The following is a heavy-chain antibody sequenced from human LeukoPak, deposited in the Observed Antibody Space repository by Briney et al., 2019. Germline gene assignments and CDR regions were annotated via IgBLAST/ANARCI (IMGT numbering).Heavy chain of an antibody. CDR3: ARPGYRSRYFDY. CDR2: INPGDSET. D-gene: IGHD6-19*01. V-gene: IGHV5-51*01. CDR1: GYSFTSYW. J-gene: IGHJ4*02. Sequence: GESLKISCKGSGYSFTSYWIGWVRQMPGRGLEWMGIINPGDSETKYSPSFQGQVTISADKSIGTAYLQWSSLKASDTAMYYCARPGYRSRYFDYWGQGTLVTVSS.